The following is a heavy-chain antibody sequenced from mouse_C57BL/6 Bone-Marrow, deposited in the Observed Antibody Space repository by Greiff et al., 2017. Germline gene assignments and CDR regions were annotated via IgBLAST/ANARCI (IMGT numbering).Heavy chain of an antibody. Sequence: QVQLKESGPELVKPGASVKISCKASGYTFTDYYINWVKQRPGQGLEWIGWIFPGSGSTYYNEKFKGKATLTVDKSSSTAYMLLSSLTSEDSAVYFCARSGAHQGAMDYWGQGTSVTVSS. J-gene: IGHJ4*01. CDR1: GYTFTDYY. V-gene: IGHV1-75*01. CDR3: ARSGAHQGAMDY. CDR2: IFPGSGST. D-gene: IGHD1-3*01.